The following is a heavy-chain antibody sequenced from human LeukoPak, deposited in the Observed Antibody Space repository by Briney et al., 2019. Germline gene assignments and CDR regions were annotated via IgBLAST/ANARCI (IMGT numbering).Heavy chain of an antibody. Sequence: GGSLRLSCVASGFTFSSYEMNWVRQAPGKGLEWVSYISYSGSTITYADSVKGRFTISRDNAKNSLYLQMNSLRAEDTAVYYCASRSLVGAIDYWGQGTLVTVSS. D-gene: IGHD1-26*01. CDR1: GFTFSSYE. CDR3: ASRSLVGAIDY. CDR2: ISYSGSTI. V-gene: IGHV3-48*03. J-gene: IGHJ4*02.